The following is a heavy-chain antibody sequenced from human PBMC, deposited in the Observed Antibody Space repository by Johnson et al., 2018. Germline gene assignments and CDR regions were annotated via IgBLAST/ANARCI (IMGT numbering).Heavy chain of an antibody. CDR1: GFTFSSYA. V-gene: IGHV3-23*04. Sequence: EVQLVESGGGLVQPGGSLRLSCAASGFTFSSYAMSWVRQAPGKGLEWVSAISGSGGSTYYADSVKGRFTISRDNSKNTLYLQMNSLRAEDTAVYYCAKSRRLTSSGYYFSFSLEGPWDVWGQGTTVTVSS. J-gene: IGHJ6*02. CDR2: ISGSGGST. D-gene: IGHD3-22*01. CDR3: AKSRRLTSSGYYFSFSLEGPWDV.